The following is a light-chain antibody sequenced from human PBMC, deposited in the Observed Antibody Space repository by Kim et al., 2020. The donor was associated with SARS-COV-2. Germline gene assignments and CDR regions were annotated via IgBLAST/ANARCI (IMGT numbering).Light chain of an antibody. CDR1: KLGNKY. CDR3: QAWDSNTAG. CDR2: QDT. V-gene: IGLV3-1*01. Sequence: VSPGQTASISWSGEKLGNKYASWYQQKTGQSPVLVIYQDTKRPSGIPERFSGSNSGNTATLTISGTQPMDESDYYCQAWDSNTAGFGGGTQLTVL. J-gene: IGLJ2*01.